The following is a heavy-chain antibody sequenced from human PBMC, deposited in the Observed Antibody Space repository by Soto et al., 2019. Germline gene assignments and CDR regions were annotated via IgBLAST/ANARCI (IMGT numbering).Heavy chain of an antibody. Sequence: GGSLRLSCAASGFTFTSYAMSWVRQAPGKGLEWVAVIWYDGSNKYYADSVKGRFTISRDNSKNTLYLQMNSLRAEDTAVYYCARDLVSGYDMGRFDYWGQGTLVTVSS. J-gene: IGHJ4*02. D-gene: IGHD5-12*01. CDR1: GFTFTSYA. V-gene: IGHV3-33*08. CDR2: IWYDGSNK. CDR3: ARDLVSGYDMGRFDY.